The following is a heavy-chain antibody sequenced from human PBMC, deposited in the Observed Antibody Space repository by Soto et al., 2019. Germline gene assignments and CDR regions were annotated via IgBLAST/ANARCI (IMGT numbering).Heavy chain of an antibody. J-gene: IGHJ6*02. CDR2: IIPISGTA. D-gene: IGHD2-2*01. V-gene: IGHV1-69*01. Sequence: QVQLVQSGAEVKKPGSSVKVSCKASGGTFSSYAISWVRQAPGQGLEWMGGIIPISGTANYAQKFQGRVTTTADESESTAYMERSSLRSEDTNVYYCARSQGSSTSLEIYYYYYYGMDVWGQGTTVTVSS. CDR3: ARSQGSSTSLEIYYYYYYGMDV. CDR1: GGTFSSYA.